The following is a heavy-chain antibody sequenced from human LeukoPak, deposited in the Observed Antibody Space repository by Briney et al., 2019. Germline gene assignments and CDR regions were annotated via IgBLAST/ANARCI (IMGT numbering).Heavy chain of an antibody. D-gene: IGHD4-17*01. CDR3: ATAPFDYGDYDAFDI. CDR1: GFTFSSYA. Sequence: GGSLRLSCAASGFTFSSYAMSWVRQAPGKGLEWVSAISGSGGSTYYADSVKGRFTFSRDNSKNTLYLQMNSLGAEDTAVYYCATAPFDYGDYDAFDIWGQGTMVTVSS. CDR2: ISGSGGST. V-gene: IGHV3-23*01. J-gene: IGHJ3*02.